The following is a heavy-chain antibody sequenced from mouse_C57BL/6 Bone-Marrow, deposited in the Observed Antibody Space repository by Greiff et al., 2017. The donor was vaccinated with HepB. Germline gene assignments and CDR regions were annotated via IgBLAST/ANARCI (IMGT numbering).Heavy chain of an antibody. J-gene: IGHJ3*01. V-gene: IGHV1-18*01. CDR3: ARSTMVTTVVPPWFAY. Sequence: VQLQQSGPELVKPGASVKIPCKASGYTFTDYNMDWVKQSHGKSLEWIGDINPNNGGTIYNQKFKGKATLTVDKSSSTAYMELRSLTSEDTAVYYCARSTMVTTVVPPWFAYWGQGTLVTVSA. D-gene: IGHD2-2*01. CDR2: INPNNGGT. CDR1: GYTFTDYN.